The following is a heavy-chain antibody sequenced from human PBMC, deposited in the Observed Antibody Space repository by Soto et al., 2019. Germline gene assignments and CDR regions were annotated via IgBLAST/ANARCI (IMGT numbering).Heavy chain of an antibody. V-gene: IGHV1-69*08. CDR3: ARPAFGDDWYFDL. CDR2: IIPALGTA. Sequence: QDQLVQSGAEVKKPGSSVKVSCKASGGTFSSHTFSWVRQAPGQGLEWMGRIIPALGTATYAQKFQGRVTITADESATTVYMELNSLRSEDTAVYYCARPAFGDDWYFDLWGRGTLVTVSS. J-gene: IGHJ2*01. D-gene: IGHD4-17*01. CDR1: GGTFSSHT.